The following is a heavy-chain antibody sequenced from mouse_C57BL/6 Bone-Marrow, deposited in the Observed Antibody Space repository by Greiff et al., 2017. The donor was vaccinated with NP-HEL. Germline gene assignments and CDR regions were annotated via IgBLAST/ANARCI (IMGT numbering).Heavy chain of an antibody. CDR1: GYTFTNYW. V-gene: IGHV1-63*01. J-gene: IGHJ2*01. Sequence: QVQLQQSGAELVRPGTSVKMSCKASGYTFTNYWTGWAKQRPGHGLEWIGDIYPGGGYTNYNEKFKGKATLTADKSSSTAYMQFSSLTSEDSAIYYCARRTSQLRPYYFDYWGQGTTLTVSS. CDR2: IYPGGGYT. D-gene: IGHD3-2*02. CDR3: ARRTSQLRPYYFDY.